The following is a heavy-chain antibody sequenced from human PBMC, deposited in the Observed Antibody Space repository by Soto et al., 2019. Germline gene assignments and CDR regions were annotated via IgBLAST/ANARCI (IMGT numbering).Heavy chain of an antibody. D-gene: IGHD6-13*01. Sequence: QVQLVQSGAEVKKPGASVKVSCKASGYTFTSYGISWVRQAPGQGLEWLGWISAYNGNTNYAQKLQGRVTMTTDTSTSTAYMELRSLRSDGTAVYYCARRSSSSSPYYYYGMDVWGQGTTVTLSS. V-gene: IGHV1-18*04. J-gene: IGHJ6*02. CDR3: ARRSSSSSPYYYYGMDV. CDR2: ISAYNGNT. CDR1: GYTFTSYG.